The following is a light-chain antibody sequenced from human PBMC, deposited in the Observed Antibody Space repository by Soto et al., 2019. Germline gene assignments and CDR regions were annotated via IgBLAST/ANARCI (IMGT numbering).Light chain of an antibody. Sequence: SYELSQPPSVSAAPGQTADITCGGDNIGSKSVHWYQRKAGQAPVLVVFDDNARPSGVPERFSGSKSGNTATLTISRVETGDEADSHCHVWDSSSGQHVFGSGTKVTVL. V-gene: IGLV3-21*02. CDR3: HVWDSSSGQHV. CDR2: DDN. J-gene: IGLJ1*01. CDR1: NIGSKS.